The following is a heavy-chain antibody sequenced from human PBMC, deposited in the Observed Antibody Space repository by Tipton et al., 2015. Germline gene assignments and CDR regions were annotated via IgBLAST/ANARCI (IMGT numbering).Heavy chain of an antibody. CDR1: GFTFRSYG. D-gene: IGHD1-26*01. Sequence: GSLRLSCVASGFTFRSYGMSWVRQAPGKGLEWVSSITGSGSRTSYAESVRGRLTISRDNSKNTVFLQMNSLRVEDTAVYFCATSIVGACFDNWGQGTLVTVSS. J-gene: IGHJ4*02. CDR3: ATSIVGACFDN. V-gene: IGHV3-23*01. CDR2: ITGSGSRT.